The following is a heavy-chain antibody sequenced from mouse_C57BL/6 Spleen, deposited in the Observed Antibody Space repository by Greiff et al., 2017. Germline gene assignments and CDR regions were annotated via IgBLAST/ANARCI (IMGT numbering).Heavy chain of an antibody. CDR3: VRHREMDY. D-gene: IGHD3-3*01. J-gene: IGHJ4*01. Sequence: EVQPVESGGGLVQPKGSLKLVCAASGFRFNTHAMNWVRQAPGKGLEWVARIRSKSNNYATYYADSVKDRFTISRDDSESMLYLQMNDLETEDTAMYYCVRHREMDYWGQGTSVTVSS. CDR2: IRSKSNNYAT. V-gene: IGHV10-1*01. CDR1: GFRFNTHA.